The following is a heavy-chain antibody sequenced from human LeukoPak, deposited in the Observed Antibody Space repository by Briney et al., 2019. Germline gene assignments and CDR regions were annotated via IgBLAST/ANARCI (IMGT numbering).Heavy chain of an antibody. CDR1: GYTFTTYP. D-gene: IGHD6-6*01. J-gene: IGHJ5*02. Sequence: SVKVSCKASGYTFTTYPINWVRQAPGQGLEWMGGIIPIFGTANYAQKFQGRVTITADESTSTAYMELSSLRSEDTAVYYCSLGSSSFYNWFDPWGQGTLVTVSS. CDR2: IIPIFGTA. CDR3: SLGSSSFYNWFDP. V-gene: IGHV1-69*13.